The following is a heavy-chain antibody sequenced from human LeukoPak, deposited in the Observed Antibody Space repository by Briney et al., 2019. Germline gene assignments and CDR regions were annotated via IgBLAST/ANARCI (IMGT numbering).Heavy chain of an antibody. CDR2: LYSGDST. V-gene: IGHV3-66*01. CDR1: GFTFSSYS. J-gene: IGHJ4*02. D-gene: IGHD1-1*01. Sequence: GGSLRLSCAASGFTFSSYSMNWVRQAPGKGLEWVSVLYSGDSTYYADSVKGRFTISRDNSKNTLYLQMNSLRAEDTAMYYCARVRGWKYFDYWGQGTLVTVSS. CDR3: ARVRGWKYFDY.